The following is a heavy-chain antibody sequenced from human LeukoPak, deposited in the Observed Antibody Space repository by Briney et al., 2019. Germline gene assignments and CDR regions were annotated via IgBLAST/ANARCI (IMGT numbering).Heavy chain of an antibody. Sequence: SETLSLTCTVTGGSISSYYRSWIRQPPGKGLEWIGYVNYRGDTNYNPSLKSRVTISIDTSKNHFSLKMNSVTAADTAVYYCAREDSSGYHIDYWGQGTLVTVSS. CDR2: VNYRGDT. J-gene: IGHJ4*02. V-gene: IGHV4-59*01. CDR1: GGSISSYY. D-gene: IGHD3-22*01. CDR3: AREDSSGYHIDY.